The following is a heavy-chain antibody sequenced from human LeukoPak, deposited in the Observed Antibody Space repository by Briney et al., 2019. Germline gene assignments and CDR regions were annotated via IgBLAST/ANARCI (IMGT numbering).Heavy chain of an antibody. Sequence: GGSLRLSCAASGFTFSSYSTNWVRQAPGKGLEWVSSISSSSSYIYYADSVKGRFTTSRDNAKNSLYLQMNSLRAEDTAVYYCARAGLWFGELLGAFDIWGQGTMVTVSS. CDR3: ARAGLWFGELLGAFDI. D-gene: IGHD3-10*01. CDR2: ISSSSSYI. CDR1: GFTFSSYS. V-gene: IGHV3-21*01. J-gene: IGHJ3*02.